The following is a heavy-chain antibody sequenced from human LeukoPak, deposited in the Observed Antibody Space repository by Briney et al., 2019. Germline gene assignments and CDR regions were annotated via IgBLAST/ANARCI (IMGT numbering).Heavy chain of an antibody. V-gene: IGHV1-24*01. CDR2: FDPEDGET. CDR1: GYTLTELS. Sequence: ASVKVSCKVSGYTLTELSMHWVRQAPGQGLEWMGGFDPEDGETIYAQKFQGRVTMTEDTSTDTAYMELSSLRSEDTAVYYCTTSNRGYSYGFDYWGQGTLVTVSS. J-gene: IGHJ4*02. CDR3: TTSNRGYSYGFDY. D-gene: IGHD5-18*01.